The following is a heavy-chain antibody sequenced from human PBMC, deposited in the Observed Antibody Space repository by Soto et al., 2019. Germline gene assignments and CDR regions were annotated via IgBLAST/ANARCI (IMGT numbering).Heavy chain of an antibody. D-gene: IGHD1-7*01. CDR1: GGSLSSNY. CDR3: AKLPLAVYRGIFDP. Sequence: QVQLQESGPGLVKPAETLSLTCTVSGGSLSSNYWTWIRQTPGKGLEWIGYVYYSGNTNYNPSLKSRVTISIDPPKNQFSLKLGSVTAADTAAYYWAKLPLAVYRGIFDPWGQGTLVTFSS. J-gene: IGHJ5*02. CDR2: VYYSGNT. V-gene: IGHV4-59*01.